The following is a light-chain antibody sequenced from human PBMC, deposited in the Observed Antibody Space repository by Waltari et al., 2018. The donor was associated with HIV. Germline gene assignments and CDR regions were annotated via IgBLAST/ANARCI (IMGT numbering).Light chain of an antibody. CDR2: AAS. CDR1: QVISSY. V-gene: IGKV1-9*01. CDR3: QQLNSYPHS. J-gene: IGKJ2*03. Sequence: DIKLTQSPSSLSASVGDRVTITCRASQVISSYVAWYQQKPGKAPKLLIYAASSLQSWVPSRFSGSGSGTEFTLTISSLQPEDFATYYCQQLNSYPHSFGQGTKLGIK.